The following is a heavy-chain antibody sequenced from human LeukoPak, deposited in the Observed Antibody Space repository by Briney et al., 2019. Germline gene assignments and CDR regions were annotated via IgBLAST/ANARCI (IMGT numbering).Heavy chain of an antibody. CDR3: ASLARRVYVEYYFDY. V-gene: IGHV5-51*01. D-gene: IGHD2-8*01. CDR1: GYSFTSYW. CDR2: IYPGDSDT. Sequence: GESLKISCKGSGYSFTSYWIGWVRQIPGKGLEWMGIIYPGDSDTSYSPSFQGQVTMSADKSSTTAYLQWSSLKASDTAMYYCASLARRVYVEYYFDYWGQGTLVTVSS. J-gene: IGHJ4*02.